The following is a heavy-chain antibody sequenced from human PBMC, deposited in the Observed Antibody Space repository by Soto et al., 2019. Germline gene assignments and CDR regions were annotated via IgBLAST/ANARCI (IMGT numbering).Heavy chain of an antibody. CDR1: GYTFTSYG. CDR3: ARDYGFGELFDP. CDR2: ISAYNGNT. D-gene: IGHD3-10*01. Sequence: QVQLVQSGAEVKKPGASVKVACKASGYTFTSYGIIWVRQAPGQGLEWMGWISAYNGNTNYAQKLQGRVTMNTHTSTSTAYMDLRSLRSDYTAVYYCARDYGFGELFDPWGQVTLVTVS. J-gene: IGHJ5*02. V-gene: IGHV1-18*01.